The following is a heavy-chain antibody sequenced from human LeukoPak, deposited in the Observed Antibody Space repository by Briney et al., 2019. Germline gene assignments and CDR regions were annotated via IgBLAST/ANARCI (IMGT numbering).Heavy chain of an antibody. J-gene: IGHJ4*02. CDR3: RIRGYSYGRAFDY. CDR1: GFTVSSNY. CDR2: INHSGST. Sequence: GSLRLSCAASGFTVSSNYMSWVRQAPGKGLEWIGEINHSGSTNYNPSLKSRVTISVDTSKNQFSLKLSSVTAADTAVYYCRIRGYSYGRAFDYWGQGTLVTVSS. D-gene: IGHD5-18*01. V-gene: IGHV4-34*08.